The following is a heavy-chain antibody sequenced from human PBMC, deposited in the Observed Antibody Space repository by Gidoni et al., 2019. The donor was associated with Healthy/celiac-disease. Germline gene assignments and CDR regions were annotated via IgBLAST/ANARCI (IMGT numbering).Heavy chain of an antibody. V-gene: IGHV3-21*01. CDR3: ARGGITIFGVFSRP. J-gene: IGHJ4*02. CDR1: GFTFSSYS. D-gene: IGHD3-3*01. Sequence: EVQLVASGGGLVKPGGSLRPSCAASGFTFSSYSMNWVRQAPGKGLEWVSSISSSSSYIYYADSVKGRFTISRDNAKNSLYLQMNSLRAEDTAVYYCARGGITIFGVFSRPWGQGTLVTVSS. CDR2: ISSSSSYI.